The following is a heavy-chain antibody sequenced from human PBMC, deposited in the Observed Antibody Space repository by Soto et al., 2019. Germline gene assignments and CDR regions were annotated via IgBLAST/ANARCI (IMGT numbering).Heavy chain of an antibody. Sequence: PSETLSLTCTVSGGSINSGDYSWTWIRQPPGKGLEWIGYIYHTGTTYYNMSLKNRVTISVDRSKNQFSMKLTSVTAEDTAVYYCARHLRRDGYNYYFDYWGQGTRVT. V-gene: IGHV4-30-2*01. CDR2: IYHTGTT. CDR1: GGSINSGDYS. J-gene: IGHJ4*02. CDR3: ARHLRRDGYNYYFDY. D-gene: IGHD5-12*01.